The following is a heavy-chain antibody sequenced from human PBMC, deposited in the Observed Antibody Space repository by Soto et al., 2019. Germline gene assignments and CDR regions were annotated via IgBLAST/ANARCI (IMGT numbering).Heavy chain of an antibody. CDR2: VDSADGET. CDR1: GYTFTDYY. D-gene: IGHD1-26*01. J-gene: IGHJ6*02. Sequence: ASVKVSCKVSGYTFTDYYVHWVQQAPGKGLEWMGLVDSADGETIYAEKFQGRVTMTADTSTDTAYMELTSLRSEDAAVYYCGTVGRLGSTGASTYGMDVWGQGTTVTVSS. CDR3: GTVGRLGSTGASTYGMDV. V-gene: IGHV1-69-2*01.